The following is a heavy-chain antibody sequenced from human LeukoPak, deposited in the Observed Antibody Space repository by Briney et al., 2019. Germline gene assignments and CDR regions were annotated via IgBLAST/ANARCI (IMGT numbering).Heavy chain of an antibody. CDR2: VNPNTGNT. CDR3: ARAWVISRLGDAFDI. CDR1: GYTFTSYD. V-gene: IGHV1-8*01. D-gene: IGHD7-27*01. Sequence: ASVKVSCKASGYTFTSYDINWVRQATGQGLEWMGWVNPNTGNTGYAQKFQGRVTMTRNTSISTAYMGLSSLRSEETTVYYCARAWVISRLGDAFDIWGQGTMVTVSS. J-gene: IGHJ3*02.